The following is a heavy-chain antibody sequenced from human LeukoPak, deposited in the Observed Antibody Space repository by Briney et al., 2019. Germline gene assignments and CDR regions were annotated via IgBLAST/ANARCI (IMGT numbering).Heavy chain of an antibody. CDR2: IIPIFGTA. J-gene: IGHJ5*02. Sequence: SVKVSCKASGYTFTSYGISWVRQAPGQGLEWMGGIIPIFGTANYAQKFQGRVTITADESTSTAYMELSSLRSEDTAVYYCARDVVAARLIWFDPWGQGTLVTVSS. CDR1: GYTFTSYG. D-gene: IGHD6-6*01. V-gene: IGHV1-69*13. CDR3: ARDVVAARLIWFDP.